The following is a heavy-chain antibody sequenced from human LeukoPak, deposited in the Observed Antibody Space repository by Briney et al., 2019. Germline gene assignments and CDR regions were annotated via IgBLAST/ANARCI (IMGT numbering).Heavy chain of an antibody. V-gene: IGHV3-53*01. D-gene: IGHD6-6*01. CDR1: GFTVSSNY. Sequence: GGSLRLSCAASGFTVSSNYMSWVRQAPGKGLEWVSVIYSGGSTYYADSVKGRFTISRDNSKNTLYLQMNSLRAEDTAVYYCARRVVGYSSSSPRGNNYYYMDVWGKGTTVTVSS. CDR3: ARRVVGYSSSSPRGNNYYYMDV. J-gene: IGHJ6*03. CDR2: IYSGGST.